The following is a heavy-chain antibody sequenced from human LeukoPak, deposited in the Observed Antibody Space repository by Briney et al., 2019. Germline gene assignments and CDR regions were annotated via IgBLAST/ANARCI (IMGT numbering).Heavy chain of an antibody. V-gene: IGHV1-2*02. CDR1: GYTLTGYY. J-gene: IGHJ4*02. Sequence: APLKVSCKASGYTLTGYYMHWVRQAPGQGLEWMGWINPNSGGTNYAQKFQGRVTMTRDTSISTAYMELSRLISDDTAVYYCARGGRVITMVRGVTIYWGQGTLVTVSS. D-gene: IGHD3-10*01. CDR2: INPNSGGT. CDR3: ARGGRVITMVRGVTIY.